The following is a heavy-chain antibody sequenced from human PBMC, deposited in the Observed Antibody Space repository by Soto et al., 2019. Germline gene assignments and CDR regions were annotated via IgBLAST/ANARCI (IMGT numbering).Heavy chain of an antibody. D-gene: IGHD2-2*01. CDR3: ARAPVYCSSTSCYENWFDP. Sequence: SETLSLTCTVSGGSISSGGYYWSWIRQHPGKGLEWIGYIYYSGSTYYNPSLKSPVTISVDTSKNQFSLKLSSVTAADTAVYYCARAPVYCSSTSCYENWFDPWGQGTLVTVSS. V-gene: IGHV4-31*01. J-gene: IGHJ5*02. CDR1: GGSISSGGYY. CDR2: IYYSGST.